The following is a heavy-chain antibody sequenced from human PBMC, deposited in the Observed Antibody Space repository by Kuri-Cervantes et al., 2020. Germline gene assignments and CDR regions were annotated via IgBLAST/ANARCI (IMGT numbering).Heavy chain of an antibody. J-gene: IGHJ6*02. Sequence: SKTLSLTCAVYDWSFIGYYCSWIRQPPGRGLEWIGESTHSGSTNYNPSLKSRVTISVDTSKNQFSLKQSSVTAAHTAVYYCAFRGIAAAGMSAASRAFDYNGMDVWGQGTTVTVSS. CDR2: STHSGST. CDR3: AFRGIAAAGMSAASRAFDYNGMDV. CDR1: DWSFIGYY. D-gene: IGHD6-13*01. V-gene: IGHV4-34*01.